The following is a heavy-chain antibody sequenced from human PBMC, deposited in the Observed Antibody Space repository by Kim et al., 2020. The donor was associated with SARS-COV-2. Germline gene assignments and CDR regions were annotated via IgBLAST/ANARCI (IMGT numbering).Heavy chain of an antibody. CDR1: GYTFTSYY. CDR3: ARRGAVVVIDH. V-gene: IGHV1-46*01. CDR2: INPSGGST. Sequence: ASVKVSCKASGYTFTSYYMHWVRQAPGQGLEWMGIINPSGGSTSYAQKFQGRVTMTRDTSTSTVYMELSSLRSEHTAVYYCARRGAVVVIDHWGQGTLVTVSS. D-gene: IGHD3-22*01. J-gene: IGHJ4*02.